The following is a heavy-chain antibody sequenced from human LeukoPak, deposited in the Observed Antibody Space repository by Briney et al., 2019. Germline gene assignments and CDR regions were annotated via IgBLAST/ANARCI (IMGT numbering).Heavy chain of an antibody. CDR3: ARDEGDRAGWDYYYYGMDV. J-gene: IGHJ6*04. Sequence: GGSLRLSCAASGFTFSSYEMNWVRQAPGKGLEWVSYISSGGSTIYYADSVKGRFTISRDNAKNSLYLQMNSLRAEDTAVYYCARDEGDRAGWDYYYYGMDVWGKGTTVTVSS. V-gene: IGHV3-48*03. CDR1: GFTFSSYE. D-gene: IGHD2-21*02. CDR2: ISSGGSTI.